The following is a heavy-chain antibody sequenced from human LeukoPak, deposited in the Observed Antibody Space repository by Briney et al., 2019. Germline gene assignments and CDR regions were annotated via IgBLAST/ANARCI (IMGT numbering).Heavy chain of an antibody. D-gene: IGHD3-10*01. V-gene: IGHV3-66*02. CDR1: GFTVSSNY. CDR2: IYSGGST. J-gene: IGHJ6*03. Sequence: GGSLRLSCAASGFTVSSNYMSWVRQAPGKGLEWVSVIYSGGSTYYADSVKGRFTISRDNSKNTLYLQMNSLRAEDTAVYYCARVAGSGSYHRRYYYMDVWGKGTTVTVS. CDR3: ARVAGSGSYHRRYYYMDV.